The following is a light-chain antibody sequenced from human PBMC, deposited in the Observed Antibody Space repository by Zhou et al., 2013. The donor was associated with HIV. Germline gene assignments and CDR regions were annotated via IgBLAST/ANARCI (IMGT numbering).Light chain of an antibody. CDR3: QQYNNWPPLT. V-gene: IGKV3-11*01. CDR2: DAS. Sequence: EIVLTQSPATLSLSPGERATLSCRASQSVSSYLAWYQQKPGQAPRLLIYDASNRATGIPARFSGSGSGTDFTLTISSLQSEDVAVYYCQQYNNWPPLTFGGGTKVEIK. CDR1: QSVSSY. J-gene: IGKJ4*01.